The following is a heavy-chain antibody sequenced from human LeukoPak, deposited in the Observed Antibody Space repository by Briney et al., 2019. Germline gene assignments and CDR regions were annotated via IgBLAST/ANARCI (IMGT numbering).Heavy chain of an antibody. CDR1: GFTFSSYA. CDR2: ISGSGGST. J-gene: IGHJ4*02. V-gene: IGHV3-23*01. D-gene: IGHD2-21*02. CDR3: AKRGRAYCVGDCYYDY. Sequence: GGSLRLSCAASGFTFSSYAMSWVRQAPGKGLEWVSAISGSGGSTYYADSVMGRFTISRDNSKNTLYLQMNSLRAEDTAVYYWAKRGRAYCVGDCYYDYWGQGNLVTVSS.